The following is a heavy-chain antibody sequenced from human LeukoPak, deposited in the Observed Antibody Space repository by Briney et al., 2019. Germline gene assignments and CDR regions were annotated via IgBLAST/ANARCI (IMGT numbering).Heavy chain of an antibody. J-gene: IGHJ6*02. CDR2: MYSSGST. V-gene: IGHV4-4*07. CDR1: GGSISSYY. CDR3: SRGLVYSSGYDYGSDV. D-gene: IGHD2-21*01. Sequence: SETLSLTCTVSGGSISSYYWTWIRQPAGKGLEWIGRMYSSGSTDYNPSLKSRLTMSLDTSKNQISLELTSVTAADTAMYYCSRGLVYSSGYDYGSDVWGQGTTVTVSS.